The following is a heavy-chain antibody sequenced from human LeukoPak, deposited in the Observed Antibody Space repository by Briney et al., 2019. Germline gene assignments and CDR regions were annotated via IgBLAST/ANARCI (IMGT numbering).Heavy chain of an antibody. CDR2: INGGGSST. J-gene: IGHJ4*02. D-gene: IGHD3-22*01. CDR1: GFTLSSDG. Sequence: GGSLRLSCAASGFTLSSDGMRWVRQAPGKGLVWVSRINGGGSSTSYADSVKGRFPISRENAKNTLFLQMNSLRAEDTAVYYCARDIGSTGYYDSWGQGTLVTVSS. CDR3: ARDIGSTGYYDS. V-gene: IGHV3-74*01.